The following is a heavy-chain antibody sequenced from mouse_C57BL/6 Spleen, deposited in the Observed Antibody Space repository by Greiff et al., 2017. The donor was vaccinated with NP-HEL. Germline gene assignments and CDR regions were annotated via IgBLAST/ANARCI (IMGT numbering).Heavy chain of an antibody. J-gene: IGHJ4*01. V-gene: IGHV5-4*01. D-gene: IGHD1-1*01. CDR3: ARDTPSTVVAHYYAMDY. CDR1: GFTFSSYA. Sequence: EVKLMESGGGLVKPGGSLKLSCAASGFTFSSYAMSWVRQTPEKRLEWVATISDGGSYTYYPDHVKGRFPISRDNAKNNLYLQMSHLKAEDTAMYYCARDTPSTVVAHYYAMDYWGQGTSVTVSS. CDR2: ISDGGSYT.